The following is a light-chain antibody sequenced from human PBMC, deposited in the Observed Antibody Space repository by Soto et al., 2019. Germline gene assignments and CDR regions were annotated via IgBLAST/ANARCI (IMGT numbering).Light chain of an antibody. CDR3: LQDYAYPRT. CDR2: ASS. J-gene: IGKJ1*01. CDR1: QDIRNE. V-gene: IGKV1-6*01. Sequence: AIQMTQSPSSLSASVGDRVTITCRASQDIRNELAWYQQRPGKAPKLLIYASSNVQSGVPSRFRGSGSGTDFTLTVSSLQPDDLATYYCLQDYAYPRTFGQGTKVEI.